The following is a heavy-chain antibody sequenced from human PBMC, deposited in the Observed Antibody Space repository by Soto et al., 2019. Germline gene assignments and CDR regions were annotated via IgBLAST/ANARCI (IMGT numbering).Heavy chain of an antibody. Sequence: EVQLVESGGGLVKPGESLRLSCAASGFTFSSYSMNWVRQAPGKGLEWVSSITGSDSHKYYADSVKGRFTISRDNAKNSVSLQMNSLRAEDAAVYYCARNLPYFDWLWTNAMDVWGQGTTVTVSS. J-gene: IGHJ6*02. CDR2: ITGSDSHK. CDR3: ARNLPYFDWLWTNAMDV. V-gene: IGHV3-21*01. CDR1: GFTFSSYS. D-gene: IGHD3-9*01.